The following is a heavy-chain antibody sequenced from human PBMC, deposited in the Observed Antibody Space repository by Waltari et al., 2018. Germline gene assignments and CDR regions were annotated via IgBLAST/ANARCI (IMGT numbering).Heavy chain of an antibody. CDR1: GGTFSSYA. Sequence: QVQLVQSGAAVKKPGSSVKVSCKASGGTFSSYAISWVRQAPGQGLEWMGGIIPIFGTANYAQKFQGRVTITADESTSTAYMELSSLRSEDTAVYYCARVVVVVVAATGWFDPWGQGTLVTVSS. CDR3: ARVVVVVVAATGWFDP. J-gene: IGHJ5*02. V-gene: IGHV1-69*01. D-gene: IGHD2-15*01. CDR2: IIPIFGTA.